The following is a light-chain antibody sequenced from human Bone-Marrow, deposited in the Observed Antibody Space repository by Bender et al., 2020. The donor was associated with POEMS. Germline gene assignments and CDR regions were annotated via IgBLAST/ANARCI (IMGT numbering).Light chain of an antibody. CDR3: SAWDDSLSGWV. V-gene: IGLV1-47*02. CDR2: TND. CDR1: SSNIGDNF. J-gene: IGLJ3*02. Sequence: QSVVTQPPSLSEAPGQRVTISCSGSSSNIGDNFVYWYQQLPGTAPKLLIYTNDQRPSGVPDRFSASKSGTSASLAISELQSEDEALYYCSAWDDSLSGWVFGGGTKLTVL.